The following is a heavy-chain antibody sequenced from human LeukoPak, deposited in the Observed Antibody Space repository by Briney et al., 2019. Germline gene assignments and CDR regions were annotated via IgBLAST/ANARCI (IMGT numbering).Heavy chain of an antibody. CDR1: GFTFSRSS. D-gene: IGHD1-26*01. CDR3: AKDPESVHSGSYGY. J-gene: IGHJ4*02. CDR2: ISTSSSYI. Sequence: TGGSLRLSCTASGFTFSRSSMNWVRQAPGKGLEWVSSISTSSSYIYYADSVKGRFTISRDNAKNSLYLQMNSLRAEDTAVYYCAKDPESVHSGSYGYWGQGTLVTVSS. V-gene: IGHV3-21*04.